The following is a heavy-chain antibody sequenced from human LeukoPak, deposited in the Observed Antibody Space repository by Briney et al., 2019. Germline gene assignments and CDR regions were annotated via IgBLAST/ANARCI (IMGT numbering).Heavy chain of an antibody. CDR1: GGSFSGYY. CDR2: INHSGNT. J-gene: IGHJ6*02. D-gene: IGHD3-16*01. CDR3: ARMGVNFYYYYGMDV. Sequence: SETLSLTCAVYGGSFSGYYWSWIRQPPGKGLEWIGEINHSGNTNYNPSLKSRVTISVDTSKNQFSLKLSSVTAADTAVYYCARMGVNFYYYYGMDVWGQGTTVTVSS. V-gene: IGHV4-34*01.